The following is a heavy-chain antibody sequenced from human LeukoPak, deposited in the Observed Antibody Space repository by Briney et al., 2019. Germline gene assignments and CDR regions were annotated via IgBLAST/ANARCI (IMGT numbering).Heavy chain of an antibody. D-gene: IGHD2/OR15-2a*01. V-gene: IGHV3-53*01. J-gene: IGHJ4*02. CDR1: GFTVSMNS. CDR3: ARRAGEYSHPYDY. CDR2: IYSGGNT. Sequence: GGSLRLSCTVSGFTVSMNSMSWVRQAPGKGLEWVSFIYSGGNTHYSDFVKGRFTISRDNSKNTLYLQMNSLRAEDTAVYYCARRAGEYSHPYDYWGQGTLVTVSS.